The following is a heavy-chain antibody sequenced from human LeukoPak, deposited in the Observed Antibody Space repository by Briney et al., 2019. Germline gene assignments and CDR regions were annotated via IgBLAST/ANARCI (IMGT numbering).Heavy chain of an antibody. Sequence: SETLPLTCAVYGGSFSGYYWSWIRQPPGKGLEWVGEINHSGSNNYHPSLKSRVTISVDTSKNQFSLTLSSVTAADTAVYYCARGGVYCSGGSCYVYDYWGQGTLVTVSS. CDR1: GGSFSGYY. J-gene: IGHJ4*02. CDR2: INHSGSN. CDR3: ARGGVYCSGGSCYVYDY. V-gene: IGHV4-34*01. D-gene: IGHD2-15*01.